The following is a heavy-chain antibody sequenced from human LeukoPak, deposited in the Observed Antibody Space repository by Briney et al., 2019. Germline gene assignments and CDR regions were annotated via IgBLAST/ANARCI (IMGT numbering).Heavy chain of an antibody. D-gene: IGHD6-19*01. Sequence: GGSLRLSCAASGFTFNDYSMTRVRQAPGKGLEWVSYITSSSSNIYYADSVKGRFTISRDNAKNSLYLQMNSLRAEDTAVYYCARAIKGPYSSGWYGSYYYGMDVWGQGTTVTVSS. CDR3: ARAIKGPYSSGWYGSYYYGMDV. V-gene: IGHV3-48*04. CDR1: GFTFNDYS. J-gene: IGHJ6*01. CDR2: ITSSSSNI.